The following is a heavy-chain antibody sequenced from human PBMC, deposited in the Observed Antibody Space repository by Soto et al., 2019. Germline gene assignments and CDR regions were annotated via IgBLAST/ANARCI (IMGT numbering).Heavy chain of an antibody. CDR1: GGSISSYY. CDR3: ARDLKSNHMTTVTSDYYYYYMDV. D-gene: IGHD4-17*01. Sequence: SETLSLTCTVSGGSISSYYWSWIRQPPGKGLEWIGYIYYSGSTNYNPSLKSRVTISVDTSKNQFSLKLSSVTAADTAVYYCARDLKSNHMTTVTSDYYYYYMDVWGKGTTVTVSS. J-gene: IGHJ6*03. V-gene: IGHV4-59*01. CDR2: IYYSGST.